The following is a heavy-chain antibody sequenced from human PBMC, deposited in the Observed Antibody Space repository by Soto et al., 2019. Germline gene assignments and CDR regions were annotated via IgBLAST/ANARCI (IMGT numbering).Heavy chain of an antibody. Sequence: GESLKISCKGSGYTFTNYWIGWVRQMPGKGPEWMGIIYPGDSDTKYNPSFQGQVTISADKSITTTYLQWSSLKASDTAIYYCAASIFYYGMDVCGQGTTVTVSS. CDR3: AASIFYYGMDV. CDR2: IYPGDSDT. CDR1: GYTFTNYW. V-gene: IGHV5-51*01. J-gene: IGHJ6*02.